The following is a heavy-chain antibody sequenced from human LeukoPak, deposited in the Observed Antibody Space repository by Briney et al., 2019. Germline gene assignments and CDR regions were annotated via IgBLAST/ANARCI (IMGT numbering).Heavy chain of an antibody. Sequence: ASVKVSCKASGYTFTGYYMHWVRQAPGQGLEWMGWINPNSDGTNYAQKFQGRVTMTRDTSISTAYMELSRLRSDDTAVYYCARESENSGYEFDYWGQGTLVTVSS. D-gene: IGHD5-12*01. CDR1: GYTFTGYY. CDR3: ARESENSGYEFDY. J-gene: IGHJ4*02. CDR2: INPNSDGT. V-gene: IGHV1-2*02.